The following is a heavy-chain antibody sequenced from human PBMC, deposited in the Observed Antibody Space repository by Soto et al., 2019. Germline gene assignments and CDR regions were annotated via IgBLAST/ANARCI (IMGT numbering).Heavy chain of an antibody. V-gene: IGHV3-15*01. D-gene: IGHD1-26*01. J-gene: IGHJ6*02. CDR2: IKIKTDGGTA. CDR3: STDIGIYGLDI. CDR1: RFSFTNAW. Sequence: EVQLVESGGGFVQPGGSLRLSCVASRFSFTNAWMSWVRQAPGKGPEWVGRIKIKTDGGTADYAAPVKGRFTISRADSRTTLYLHMDSLNTADTALYHCSTDIGIYGLDIWGQGTTVTVSS.